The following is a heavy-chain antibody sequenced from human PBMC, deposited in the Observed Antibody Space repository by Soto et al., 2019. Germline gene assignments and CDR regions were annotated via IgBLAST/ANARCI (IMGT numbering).Heavy chain of an antibody. D-gene: IGHD6-6*01. V-gene: IGHV3-11*01. Sequence: GGSLRVSCAASGFTFSDHYMAWSRQTPERGLEWLAYISHRSLTIYHARSVKDRFTISRDDATDSLYLQLNSLRVEDTAVYFCARGGGSSPFDYWGQGTVVTVSS. CDR3: ARGGGSSPFDY. J-gene: IGHJ4*02. CDR2: ISHRSLTI. CDR1: GFTFSDHY.